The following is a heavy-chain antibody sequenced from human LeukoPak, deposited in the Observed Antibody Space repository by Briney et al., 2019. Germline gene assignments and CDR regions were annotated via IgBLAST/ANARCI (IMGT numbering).Heavy chain of an antibody. CDR2: INHSGST. D-gene: IGHD6-19*01. CDR1: GGSFSGYY. J-gene: IGHJ4*02. V-gene: IGHV4-34*01. CDR3: ARLFSRYSSGWYAVGVDY. Sequence: SETLSLTCAVYGGSFSGYYWSWIRQPPGKGLEWIGEINHSGSTNYNPSLESRVTISVDTSKNQFSLKLSSVTAADTAVYYCARLFSRYSSGWYAVGVDYWGQGTLVTVSS.